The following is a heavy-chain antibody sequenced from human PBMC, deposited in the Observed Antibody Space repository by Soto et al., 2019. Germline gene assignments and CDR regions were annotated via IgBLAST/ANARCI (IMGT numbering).Heavy chain of an antibody. V-gene: IGHV3-23*01. Sequence: SLRLSCAASGFTFSSYAMSWVRQAPGKGLEWVSAISGSGGSTYYADSVKGRFTISRDNSKNTLYLQMNSLRAEDTAVYYCVSLEGYCSGGSCPLFDPWGQGTLVTVSS. CDR3: VSLEGYCSGGSCPLFDP. D-gene: IGHD2-15*01. CDR1: GFTFSSYA. CDR2: ISGSGGST. J-gene: IGHJ5*02.